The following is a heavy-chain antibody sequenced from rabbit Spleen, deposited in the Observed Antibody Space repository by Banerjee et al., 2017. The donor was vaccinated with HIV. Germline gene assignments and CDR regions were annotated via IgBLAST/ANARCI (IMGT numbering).Heavy chain of an antibody. CDR2: IGSSSSGAA. J-gene: IGHJ4*01. CDR3: ARGGYGGHIWAMGL. Sequence: QEQLEESGGDLVKPEGSLTLTCTASGFDFSSSYWICWVRQAPGKGLEWIACIGSSSSGAAYYETWAEGRFTISRNSSTTVTLQMTSLTAADTATYFCARGGYGGHIWAMGLWGPGTLVTVS. D-gene: IGHD3-1*01. CDR1: GFDFSSSYW. V-gene: IGHV1S45*01.